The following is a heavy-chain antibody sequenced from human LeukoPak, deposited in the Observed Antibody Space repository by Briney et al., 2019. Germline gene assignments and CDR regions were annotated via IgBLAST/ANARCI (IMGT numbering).Heavy chain of an antibody. CDR2: IYHSVST. Sequence: PSETWSFTGAVSGYSISSGYYWGCIRQPPGKGLEWIGSIYHSVSTSYTPSLTSRVTISVATCKTPSSLKLSSVTAADTALYYCARMGLRRGGVVDFDYWGQGTLVTVSS. CDR1: GYSISSGYY. V-gene: IGHV4-38-2*01. CDR3: ARMGLRRGGVVDFDY. D-gene: IGHD2-15*01. J-gene: IGHJ4*02.